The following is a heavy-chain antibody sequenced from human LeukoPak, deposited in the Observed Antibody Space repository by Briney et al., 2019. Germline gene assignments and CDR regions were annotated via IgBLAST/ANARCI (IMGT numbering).Heavy chain of an antibody. CDR2: ISSSGSTI. Sequence: GGSLRLSCAASGFTFSSYWMSWVRQAPGKGLEWVSYISSSGSTIYYADSVKGRFTISRDNAKNSLYLQMNSLRAEDTAVYYCARESGMAGLRDYYGMDVWGQGTTVTVSS. CDR1: GFTFSSYW. D-gene: IGHD1-26*01. V-gene: IGHV3-48*04. J-gene: IGHJ6*02. CDR3: ARESGMAGLRDYYGMDV.